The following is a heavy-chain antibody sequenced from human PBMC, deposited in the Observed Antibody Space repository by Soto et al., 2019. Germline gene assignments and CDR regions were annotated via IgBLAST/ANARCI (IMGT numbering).Heavy chain of an antibody. J-gene: IGHJ6*02. CDR2: IIPIFGTA. D-gene: IGHD3-16*01. CDR3: ARAMITFGGVIPYYYGMDV. V-gene: IGHV1-69*12. Sequence: QVQLVQSGAEVKKPGSSVKVSCKASGGTFSSYAISWVRQAPGQGLEWMGGIIPIFGTANYAQKFQGRVTSTADESTSTAYMELSSLRSEDTAVYYCARAMITFGGVIPYYYGMDVWGQGTTVTVSS. CDR1: GGTFSSYA.